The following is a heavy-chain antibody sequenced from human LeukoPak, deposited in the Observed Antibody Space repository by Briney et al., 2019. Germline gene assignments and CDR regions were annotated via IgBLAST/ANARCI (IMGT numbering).Heavy chain of an antibody. D-gene: IGHD6-13*01. Sequence: QSGGSLRLSCAASGFTFSSYGMHWVRQAPGKGLEWVAVISYDGSNKYYADSVKGRFTISRDNSKNTLYLQMNSLRAEDTAVYYCARDEAAADQGHAFDIWGQGTMVTVSS. CDR3: ARDEAAADQGHAFDI. CDR2: ISYDGSNK. J-gene: IGHJ3*02. V-gene: IGHV3-30*19. CDR1: GFTFSSYG.